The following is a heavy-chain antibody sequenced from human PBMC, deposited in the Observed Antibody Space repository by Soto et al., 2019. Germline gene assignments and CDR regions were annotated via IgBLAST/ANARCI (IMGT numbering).Heavy chain of an antibody. J-gene: IGHJ6*02. Sequence: IYLVQSGPEVRKPGASVKVSCKAPGYIFSNFGISWVRQAPGQGPEWMGWISGYNDNTNYAQKLQGRVRMTTDISTSTAYMELTTLRSEDAAVYYCAKDASSWFYYYYGMDVWGQGTTVTVSS. V-gene: IGHV1-18*01. CDR3: AKDASSWFYYYYGMDV. CDR2: ISGYNDNT. D-gene: IGHD2-2*01. CDR1: GYIFSNFG.